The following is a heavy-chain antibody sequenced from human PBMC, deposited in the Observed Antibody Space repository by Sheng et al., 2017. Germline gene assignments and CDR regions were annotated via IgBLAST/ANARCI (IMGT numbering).Heavy chain of an antibody. J-gene: IGHJ6*02. V-gene: IGHV3-23*04. CDR2: ISDSGGST. D-gene: IGHD3-10*01. Sequence: EVQLVESGGGLVQPGGSLRLSCAASGFTFSSYAMSWVRQAPGKGLEWVSAISDSGGSTYYADSVKGRFTISRDNSKNTLYLQMNSLRAEDTAVYYCARSKLGGGPISGDYYYYGMDVWGQGTDGHRLL. CDR1: GFTFSSYA. CDR3: ARSKLGGGPISGDYYYYGMDV.